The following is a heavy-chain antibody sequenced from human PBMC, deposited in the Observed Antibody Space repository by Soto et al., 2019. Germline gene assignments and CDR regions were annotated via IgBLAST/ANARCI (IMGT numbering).Heavy chain of an antibody. Sequence: SVKVSCKASGGTFSSYAISWVRQAPGQGLEWMGGIIPIFGTANYAQKFQGRVTITADESTSTAYMELSSLRSEDTAVYYCARDNHPRVKPKYYYDSSGYWPYYYYGMDVWGQGTTVTVSS. J-gene: IGHJ6*02. CDR3: ARDNHPRVKPKYYYDSSGYWPYYYYGMDV. D-gene: IGHD3-22*01. CDR1: GGTFSSYA. CDR2: IIPIFGTA. V-gene: IGHV1-69*13.